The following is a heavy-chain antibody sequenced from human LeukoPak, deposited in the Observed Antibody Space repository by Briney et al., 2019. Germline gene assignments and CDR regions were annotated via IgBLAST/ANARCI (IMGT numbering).Heavy chain of an antibody. CDR2: INPNSGGT. J-gene: IGHJ3*02. V-gene: IGHV1-2*02. CDR3: ARETYYYDSSGSRSEAFDI. D-gene: IGHD3-22*01. CDR1: GYTFTGYY. Sequence: GASVKVSCKASGYTFTGYYMHWVRQAPGQGLEWMGWINPNSGGTNYAQKFQGRVTMTRDTSISTAYMELSRLRSDDTAVYYCARETYYYDSSGSRSEAFDIWGQGTLVTVSS.